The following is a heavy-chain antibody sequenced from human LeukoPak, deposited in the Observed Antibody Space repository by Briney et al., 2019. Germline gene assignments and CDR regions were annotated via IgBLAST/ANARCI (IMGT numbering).Heavy chain of an antibody. J-gene: IGHJ5*02. CDR3: ARTHMVRQWIDP. CDR1: GFTFDDYG. D-gene: IGHD3-10*01. V-gene: IGHV3-7*01. CDR2: IKQDGSEK. Sequence: PGGSLRLSCAASGFTFDDYGMSWVRQAPGKGLEWVANIKQDGSEKYYVDSVKGRFTISRDNAKNSLYLQMNSLRAEDTAVYYCARTHMVRQWIDPWGQGTLVTVSS.